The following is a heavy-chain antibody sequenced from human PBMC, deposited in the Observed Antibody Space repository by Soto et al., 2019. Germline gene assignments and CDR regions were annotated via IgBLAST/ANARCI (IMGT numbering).Heavy chain of an antibody. D-gene: IGHD6-19*01. CDR2: INPGNENT. CDR3: ARDGHQWLGADY. V-gene: IGHV1-3*01. J-gene: IGHJ4*02. Sequence: ASVTVSCKDSVYTFTSYGFHWVRQAPGQRLEWMGWINPGNENTKHSQKFQGRVTITGDTSASTAFMELSSLRSEDTAVYYCARDGHQWLGADYWGQGTLVTVSS. CDR1: VYTFTSYG.